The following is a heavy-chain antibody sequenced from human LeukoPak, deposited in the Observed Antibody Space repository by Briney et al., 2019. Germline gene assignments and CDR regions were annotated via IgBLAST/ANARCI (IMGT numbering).Heavy chain of an antibody. J-gene: IGHJ4*02. CDR3: ARGQLVPPYFDY. V-gene: IGHV1-2*04. CDR2: INPNSGGT. Sequence: ALVKVSCKASGYTFTGYYMHWVRQAPGQGLEWMGWINPNSGGTNYAQKFQGWVTMTRDTSISTAYMELSRLRSDGTAVYYCARGQLVPPYFDYWGQGTLVTVSS. CDR1: GYTFTGYY. D-gene: IGHD6-6*01.